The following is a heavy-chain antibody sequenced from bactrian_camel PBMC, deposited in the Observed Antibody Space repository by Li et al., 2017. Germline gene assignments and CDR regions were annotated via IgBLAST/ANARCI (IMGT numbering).Heavy chain of an antibody. J-gene: IGHJ6*01. CDR2: IATGSGNT. CDR1: LYIYSSYC. D-gene: IGHD2*01. CDR3: AARGPYCYTKLSVRDFTY. Sequence: DVQLVESGGESVQSGGSLRLSCEISLYIYSSYCMAWFRQAPGKEREGVARIATGSGNTYYADSVKGRFTISQDNAKNTVYLQMNSLKPEDTAMYYCAARGPYCYTKLSVRDFTYWGQGTQVTVS. V-gene: IGHV3S40*01.